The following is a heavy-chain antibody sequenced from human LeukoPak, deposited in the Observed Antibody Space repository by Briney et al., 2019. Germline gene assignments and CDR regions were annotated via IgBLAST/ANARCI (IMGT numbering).Heavy chain of an antibody. D-gene: IGHD6-19*01. CDR3: AIGSDSSGGDY. V-gene: IGHV4-59*01. J-gene: IGHJ4*02. Sequence: SETLSLTCTVSGGSISIYYWSWIRQPPGKGLEWIGYIYYSGSTNYNPSLKSRVTISVDTSKNQFSLKLSSVTAADTAVYYCAIGSDSSGGDYWGQGTLVTASS. CDR2: IYYSGST. CDR1: GGSISIYY.